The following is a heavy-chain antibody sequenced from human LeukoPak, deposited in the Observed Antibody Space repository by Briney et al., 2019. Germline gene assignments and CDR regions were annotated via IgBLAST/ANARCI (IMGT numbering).Heavy chain of an antibody. Sequence: SETLSLTCTVSGASMSTYYWSWIRQPPGKGLEWIAYIYHSGSTNYNPSLKSRVTISVDTSKNQFSLKLNSVTAADTALYYCARDGGDCSGDSCYVDYWGQGTLVTVSS. J-gene: IGHJ4*02. CDR3: ARDGGDCSGDSCYVDY. V-gene: IGHV4-59*01. D-gene: IGHD2-15*01. CDR2: IYHSGST. CDR1: GASMSTYY.